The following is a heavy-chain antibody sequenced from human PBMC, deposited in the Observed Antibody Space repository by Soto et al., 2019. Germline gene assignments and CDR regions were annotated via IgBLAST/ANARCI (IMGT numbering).Heavy chain of an antibody. CDR2: IYYSGST. J-gene: IGHJ4*02. D-gene: IGHD1-26*01. Sequence: PSETLCLTWTVAGGSISSSSYYRGWIRQPPGKGLEWIGSIYYSGSTYYNPSLKSRVTISVDTSKNQFSLKLSSVTAADTAVYYCARGGDYWGQGTLVTVSS. CDR3: ARGGDY. CDR1: GGSISSSSYY. V-gene: IGHV4-39*01.